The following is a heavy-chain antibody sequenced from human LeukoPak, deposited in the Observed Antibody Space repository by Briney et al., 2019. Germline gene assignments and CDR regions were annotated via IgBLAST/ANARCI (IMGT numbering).Heavy chain of an antibody. CDR1: GYTFTSYD. Sequence: GASVKVSCKASGYTFTSYDINWVRQATGQGLEWMGWMNPNRGNTGYAQKFQGRVTMTRNTSISTAYMELSSLRSEDTAVYYCARGWAGRPSGSYYRWGQGTLVTVSS. V-gene: IGHV1-8*01. CDR3: ARGWAGRPSGSYYR. D-gene: IGHD1-26*01. CDR2: MNPNRGNT. J-gene: IGHJ5*02.